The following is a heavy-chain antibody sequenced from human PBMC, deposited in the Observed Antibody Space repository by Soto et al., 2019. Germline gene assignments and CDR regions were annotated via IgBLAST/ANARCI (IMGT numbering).Heavy chain of an antibody. Sequence: ETLSLTCTVSGGSISSSSYYWGWIRPPPGKGLEWIGSIYYSGSTYYNPSLKSRVTISVDTSKNQFSLKLSSVTAADTAVYYCARGPVGIAADNWFDPWGQGTLVTVSS. D-gene: IGHD6-13*01. CDR2: IYYSGST. V-gene: IGHV4-39*01. CDR1: GGSISSSSYY. J-gene: IGHJ5*02. CDR3: ARGPVGIAADNWFDP.